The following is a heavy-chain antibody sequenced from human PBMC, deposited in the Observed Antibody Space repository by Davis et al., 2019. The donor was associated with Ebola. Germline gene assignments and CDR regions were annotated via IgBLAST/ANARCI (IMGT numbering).Heavy chain of an antibody. CDR3: ARAAVGQRGYWFDP. D-gene: IGHD6-13*01. CDR2: IYYTGST. J-gene: IGHJ5*02. Sequence: PSETLSLTCTVSGGSISYGDYYWTWIRQHPGMGLEWIGYIYYTGSTYYNPSLKSRLTISVDTSKSQFSLNVISVTAADTAVYYCARAAVGQRGYWFDPWGQGTLVTVSS. V-gene: IGHV4-31*03. CDR1: GGSISYGDYY.